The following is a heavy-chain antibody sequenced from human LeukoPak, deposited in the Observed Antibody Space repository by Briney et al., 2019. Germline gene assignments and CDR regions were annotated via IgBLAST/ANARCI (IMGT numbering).Heavy chain of an antibody. CDR3: AKDYCSGGSCYFTDY. CDR1: GFTFSSYG. V-gene: IGHV3-30*18. CDR2: ISYDGSNK. Sequence: GGSLRLSCAASGFTFSSYGMPWVRQAPGKGLEWVAVISYDGSNKYYADSVKGRFTISRDNSKNTLYLQMNSLRAEDTAVYYCAKDYCSGGSCYFTDYWGQGTLVTVSS. J-gene: IGHJ4*02. D-gene: IGHD2-15*01.